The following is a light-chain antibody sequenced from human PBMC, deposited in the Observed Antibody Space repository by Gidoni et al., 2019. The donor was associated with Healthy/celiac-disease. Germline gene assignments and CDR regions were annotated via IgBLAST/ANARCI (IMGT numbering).Light chain of an antibody. CDR2: EGS. V-gene: IGLV2-23*01. CDR3: CSYAGSSTYV. J-gene: IGLJ2*01. CDR1: SSDVGSYNL. Sequence: QSALTQPASVSGSPGQPITLSCTGTSSDVGSYNLVSWYQQHPGKAPKLMIYEGSKRPSGVSNRFSGSKSGNTASLTISGLQAEDEADYYCCSYAGSSTYVFGGGTKLTVL.